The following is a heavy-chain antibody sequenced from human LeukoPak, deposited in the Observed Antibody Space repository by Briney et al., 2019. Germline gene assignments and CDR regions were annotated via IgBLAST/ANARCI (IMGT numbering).Heavy chain of an antibody. D-gene: IGHD2-15*01. CDR3: ATDISFDY. CDR1: GFTFSSYG. Sequence: GRSLRLSCAASGFTFSSYGMPWVRQAPGKGLEWVAVISYDGSNKYYADSVKGRFTISRDNSKNTLYLQMNSLRAEDTAVYYCATDISFDYWGQGTLVTVSS. V-gene: IGHV3-30*03. CDR2: ISYDGSNK. J-gene: IGHJ4*02.